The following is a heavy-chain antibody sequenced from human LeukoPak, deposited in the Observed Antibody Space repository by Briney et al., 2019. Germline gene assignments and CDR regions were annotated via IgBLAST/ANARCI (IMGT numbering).Heavy chain of an antibody. J-gene: IGHJ3*02. CDR1: GGSIRSSY. CDR3: ARRVWATTISRDAFDI. D-gene: IGHD1-26*01. Sequence: PSETLSLTCTVSGGSIRSSYWSWIRQPPGKGLEWIGHIHYSGSANYNPSLKSRVAISVDTSKNQFSLKLSSVTAADTAVYYCARRVWATTISRDAFDIWGQGTMVTVSS. CDR2: IHYSGSA. V-gene: IGHV4-59*01.